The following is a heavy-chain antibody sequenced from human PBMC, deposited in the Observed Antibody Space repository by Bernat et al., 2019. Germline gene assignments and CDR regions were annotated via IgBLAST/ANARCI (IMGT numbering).Heavy chain of an antibody. D-gene: IGHD1-26*01. CDR1: GFTFSSYS. Sequence: EVQLVESGGGLVKPGGSLRLSCAASGFTFSSYSMNWVRQAPGKGLEWVSSISSSSSYIYYADSVKGRVNISRDNAKNSLYLQMTSLRAEDTAVYYCARGTSGSYSPDFDYWGQGTLVTVSS. CDR2: ISSSSSYI. J-gene: IGHJ4*02. V-gene: IGHV3-21*01. CDR3: ARGTSGSYSPDFDY.